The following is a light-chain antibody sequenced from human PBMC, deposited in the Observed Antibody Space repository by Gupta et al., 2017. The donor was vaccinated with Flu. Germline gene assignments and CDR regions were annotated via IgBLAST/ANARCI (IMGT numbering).Light chain of an antibody. J-gene: IGKJ4*01. V-gene: IGKV1-39*01. CDR3: QQSYSTPLT. CDR1: QSISSY. Sequence: GDRVTITCRASQSISSYLNWYQQKPGKAPKLLIYAASSLQSGVPSRFSGSGSGTDFTLTISSLQPEDFATYYCQQSYSTPLTFGGGTKVEIK. CDR2: AAS.